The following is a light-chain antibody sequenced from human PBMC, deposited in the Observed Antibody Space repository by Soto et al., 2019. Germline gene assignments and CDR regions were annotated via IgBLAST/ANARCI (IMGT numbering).Light chain of an antibody. CDR3: AAWDVSLVV. V-gene: IGLV1-44*01. Sequence: QAVVTQPPSASGTPGQRVTISCSGSSSNIGTNTVIWYQQLPGAAPKLLIYSDNQRPSGVPDRFAGSKSGTSASLAISGLQSEDEADYYCAAWDVSLVVFGGGIKLTVL. CDR1: SSNIGTNT. CDR2: SDN. J-gene: IGLJ2*01.